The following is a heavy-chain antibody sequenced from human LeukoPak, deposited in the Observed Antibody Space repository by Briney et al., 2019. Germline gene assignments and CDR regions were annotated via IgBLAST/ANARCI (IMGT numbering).Heavy chain of an antibody. V-gene: IGHV1-69*04. CDR1: GGTXSSYA. J-gene: IGHJ4*02. CDR2: IIPILGIA. Sequence: SVKVSCKASGGTXSSYAISWVRQAPGQGLEWMGRIIPILGIANYAQKFQGRVTITADKSTSTAYMELSSLRSEDTAVYYCARDPEGIAVAGTIHYWGQGTLVTASS. D-gene: IGHD6-19*01. CDR3: ARDPEGIAVAGTIHY.